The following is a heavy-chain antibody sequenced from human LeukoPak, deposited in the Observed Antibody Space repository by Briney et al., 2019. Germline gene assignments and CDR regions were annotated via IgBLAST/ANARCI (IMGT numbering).Heavy chain of an antibody. CDR1: GFTFSSYS. V-gene: IGHV3-21*06. J-gene: IGHJ4*02. CDR2: ISSSSSYI. CDR3: ARVRFGGYFDY. D-gene: IGHD3-10*01. Sequence: GGSLRLSCAASGFTFSSYSMNWVRQAPGKGLEWVSSISSSSSYIYYADSVKGRFTISRDNAKNSQYLQMDSLRAEDTAVYYCARVRFGGYFDYWGQGTLVTVSS.